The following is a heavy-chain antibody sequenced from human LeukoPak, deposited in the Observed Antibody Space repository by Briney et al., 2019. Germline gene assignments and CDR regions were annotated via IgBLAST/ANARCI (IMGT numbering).Heavy chain of an antibody. J-gene: IGHJ4*02. D-gene: IGHD2-2*01. CDR3: ARDSSAFDY. CDR2: IYTSGST. V-gene: IGHV4-61*02. CDR1: GGSISSGSYY. Sequence: SETLSLTCTVSGGSISSGSYYWSWIRQPAGEGLEWIGRIYTSGSTNYNPSLKSRVTISVDTSKNQFSLKLSSVTAADTAVYYCARDSSAFDYWGQGTLVTVSS.